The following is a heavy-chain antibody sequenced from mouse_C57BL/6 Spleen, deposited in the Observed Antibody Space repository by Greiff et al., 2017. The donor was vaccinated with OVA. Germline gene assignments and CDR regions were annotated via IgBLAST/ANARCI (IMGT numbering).Heavy chain of an antibody. CDR1: GFTFSSYA. CDR3: TRGGYGSSWAWFAY. CDR2: ISSGGDYI. V-gene: IGHV5-9-1*02. D-gene: IGHD1-1*01. J-gene: IGHJ3*01. Sequence: EVKVEESGEGLVKPGGSLKLSCAASGFTFSSYAMSWVRQTPEKRLEWVAYISSGGDYIYYADTVKGRFTISRDNARNTLYLQMSSLKSEDTAMYYCTRGGYGSSWAWFAYWGQGTLVTVSA.